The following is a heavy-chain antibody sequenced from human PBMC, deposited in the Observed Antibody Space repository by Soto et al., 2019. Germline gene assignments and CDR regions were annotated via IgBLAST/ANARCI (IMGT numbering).Heavy chain of an antibody. J-gene: IGHJ5*02. CDR3: ALRNEYYDILTESNWFDP. CDR2: ISAYNGNT. D-gene: IGHD3-9*01. CDR1: GYTFTSYG. V-gene: IGHV1-18*01. Sequence: ASVKVSCKASGYTFTSYGISWVRQAPGQGLEWMGWISAYNGNTNYAQKLQGRVTMTTDTSTSTAYMELRSLRSDDTAVYYCALRNEYYDILTESNWFDPWGQGTLVTVSS.